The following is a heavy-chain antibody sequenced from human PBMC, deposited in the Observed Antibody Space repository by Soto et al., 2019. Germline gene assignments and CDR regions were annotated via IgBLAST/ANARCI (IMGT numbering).Heavy chain of an antibody. CDR2: IYYSGST. D-gene: IGHD3-22*01. J-gene: IGHJ6*02. CDR1: GGSISSGGYY. V-gene: IGHV4-31*03. CDR3: ARSGYYYDSSGYYSGALDYYYYGMDV. Sequence: QVQLQESGPGLVKPSQTLSLTCTVSGGSISSGGYYWSWIRQHPGKGLEWIGYIYYSGSTYYNPSPKSRVTISVDTSKNQFSLKLSSVTAADTAVYYCARSGYYYDSSGYYSGALDYYYYGMDVWGQGTTVTVSS.